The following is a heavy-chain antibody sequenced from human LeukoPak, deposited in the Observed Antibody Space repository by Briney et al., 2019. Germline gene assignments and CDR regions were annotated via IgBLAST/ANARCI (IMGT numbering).Heavy chain of an antibody. Sequence: ASVRVSCTAPGYTFSGSFMHWVRQAPGQGLEWMGWIKPNSAGTRYAQKFQGRFTMTRDTSINTAYMELSWLTSDDTAVYYCVGGGINKAFDSWDQGTLVIVSS. J-gene: IGHJ4*02. CDR1: GYTFSGSF. V-gene: IGHV1-2*02. CDR3: VGGGINKAFDS. D-gene: IGHD3-16*01. CDR2: IKPNSAGT.